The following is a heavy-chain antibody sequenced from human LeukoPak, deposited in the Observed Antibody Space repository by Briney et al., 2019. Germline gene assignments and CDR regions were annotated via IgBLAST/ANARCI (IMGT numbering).Heavy chain of an antibody. CDR2: IWYDGSNK. CDR1: GFTFSSYG. CDR3: ARGLDYGDSWAFDI. D-gene: IGHD4-17*01. Sequence: GGSLRLSCAASGFTFSSYGMHWVRQAPGKGLEWVAVIWYDGSNKYYADSVKGRFTISRDNSKNTLYLQMNSLRAEDTAVYYCARGLDYGDSWAFDIWGQGTMVTVSS. J-gene: IGHJ3*02. V-gene: IGHV3-33*01.